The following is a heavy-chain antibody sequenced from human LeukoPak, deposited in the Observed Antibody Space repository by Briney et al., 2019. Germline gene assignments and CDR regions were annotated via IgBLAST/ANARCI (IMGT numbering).Heavy chain of an antibody. J-gene: IGHJ1*01. Sequence: ASVKVSCKASGYTFTGYYMHWVRQAPGQGLEWMGWINPNSGGTNYAQKFQGRVTMTRDTSISAAYMELSRLRSDDTAVYYCARDGVGYYDSSGYYYFQHWGQGTLVTVSS. CDR3: ARDGVGYYDSSGYYYFQH. D-gene: IGHD3-22*01. CDR2: INPNSGGT. V-gene: IGHV1-2*02. CDR1: GYTFTGYY.